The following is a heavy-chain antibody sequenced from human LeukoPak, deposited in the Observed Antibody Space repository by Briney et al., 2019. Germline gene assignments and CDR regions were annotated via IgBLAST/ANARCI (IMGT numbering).Heavy chain of an antibody. CDR3: AKDRSGGGDYYFGMDV. CDR1: GLTFSSYA. CDR2: ISGSGGST. V-gene: IGHV3-23*01. Sequence: GSLRLSCAASGLTFSSYAMSCVLQAPGKGLEWVSSISGSGGSTYYADSVKGRFTISRDNSQNTLYLQMNSLRAEDTAVYYCAKDRSGGGDYYFGMDVWGPGTTVTVSS. D-gene: IGHD6-19*01. J-gene: IGHJ6*02.